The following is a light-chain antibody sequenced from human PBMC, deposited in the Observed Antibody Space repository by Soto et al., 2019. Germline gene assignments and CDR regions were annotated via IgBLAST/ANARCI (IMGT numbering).Light chain of an antibody. J-gene: IGKJ5*01. CDR2: DAS. CDR1: QSVSSY. CDR3: QQRSNWPSIT. Sequence: EIVITQSPATLSLSPGERATLSCRASQSVSSYLAWYKQKPGQAPRLLIYDASNRATGIPARFSGSGSGTDFTLNISSLEPEDFAVYYCQQRSNWPSITFGQGTRLEI. V-gene: IGKV3-11*01.